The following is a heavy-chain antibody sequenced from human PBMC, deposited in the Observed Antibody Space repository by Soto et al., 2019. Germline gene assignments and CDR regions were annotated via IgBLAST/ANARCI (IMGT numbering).Heavy chain of an antibody. D-gene: IGHD6-13*01. Sequence: SVKVSCKASGGTFSSYAISWVRQAPGQGLEWMGGIIPIFGTANYAQKFQGRVTITADESTSTAYMELSSLRSEDTAVYYCARHSLGIAALYGMDVWGQGTTVTVSS. CDR1: GGTFSSYA. CDR3: ARHSLGIAALYGMDV. V-gene: IGHV1-69*13. CDR2: IIPIFGTA. J-gene: IGHJ6*02.